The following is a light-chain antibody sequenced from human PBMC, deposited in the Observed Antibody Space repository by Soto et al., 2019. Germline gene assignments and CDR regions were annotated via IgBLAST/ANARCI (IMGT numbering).Light chain of an antibody. CDR2: EVS. J-gene: IGLJ1*01. Sequence: QSAVTQRASASGSPGQSITISCTGTSSDVGGYNYVSWYRQHPGKAPKLMIYEVSNRPSGVSNRFSGPKSGNTASLTISGLQAEDEADYYCSSYTSSSNYVFGPGTKVTVL. CDR3: SSYTSSSNYV. CDR1: SSDVGGYNY. V-gene: IGLV2-14*01.